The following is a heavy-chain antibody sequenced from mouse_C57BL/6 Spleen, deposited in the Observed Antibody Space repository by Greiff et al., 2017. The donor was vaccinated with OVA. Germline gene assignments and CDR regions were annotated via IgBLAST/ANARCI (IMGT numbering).Heavy chain of an antibody. V-gene: IGHV1-64*01. Sequence: QVQLQQPGAELVKPGASVKLSCKASGYTFTSYWMHWVKQRPGQGLEWIGMIHPNSGSTNYNEKFKSKATLTVDKSSSTAYMQLSSLTSEDSAVYYCARERGTTVVALDYWGQGTTLTVSS. CDR2: IHPNSGST. CDR3: ARERGTTVVALDY. D-gene: IGHD1-1*01. J-gene: IGHJ2*01. CDR1: GYTFTSYW.